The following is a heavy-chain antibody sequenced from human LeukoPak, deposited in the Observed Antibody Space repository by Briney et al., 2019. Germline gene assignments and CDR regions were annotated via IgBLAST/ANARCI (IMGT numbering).Heavy chain of an antibody. D-gene: IGHD2-8*01. CDR3: ARATNGVCYT. J-gene: IGHJ5*02. V-gene: IGHV3-21*01. CDR1: GFTFSSYS. CDR2: ISSSSSYT. Sequence: GGSLRLSCAASGFTFSSYSMNWVRQAPGKGLEWVSSISSSSSYTYYADSVKGRFTISRDNAKNSLYLQMNSLRAEDTAVYYCARATNGVCYTWGQGTLVTVSS.